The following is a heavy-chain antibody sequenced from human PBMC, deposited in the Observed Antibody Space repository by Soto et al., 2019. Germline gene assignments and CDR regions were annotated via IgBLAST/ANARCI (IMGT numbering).Heavy chain of an antibody. Sequence: GSLRLSCAASEFSFDDYAMSWVRQAPGKGLEWVSSITFTGVSTYYANSVKGRFTISRDNSKDTLYLQMNSLRAEDTAIYYCAKASVWYPYFDSWGQGTLVTVSS. J-gene: IGHJ4*02. CDR2: ITFTGVST. D-gene: IGHD6-13*01. V-gene: IGHV3-23*01. CDR3: AKASVWYPYFDS. CDR1: EFSFDDYA.